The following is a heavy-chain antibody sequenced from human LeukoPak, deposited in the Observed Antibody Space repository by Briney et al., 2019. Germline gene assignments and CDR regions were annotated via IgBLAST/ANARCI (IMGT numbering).Heavy chain of an antibody. D-gene: IGHD3/OR15-3a*01. Sequence: GGSLRLSCAASGFHFSSHGMNWVRPAPGKGLEWVSGISPSGDITYYADSVMGRFTISRDNRKSTVSLQMKSLRPEDTALYYCVRDLDWGAFDVWGQGTMVTVSS. J-gene: IGHJ3*01. V-gene: IGHV3-23*01. CDR2: ISPSGDIT. CDR3: VRDLDWGAFDV. CDR1: GFHFSSHG.